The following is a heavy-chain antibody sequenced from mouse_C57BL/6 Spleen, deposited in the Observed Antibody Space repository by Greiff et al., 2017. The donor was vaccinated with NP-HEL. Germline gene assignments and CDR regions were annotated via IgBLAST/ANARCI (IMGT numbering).Heavy chain of an antibody. Sequence: VQLQQSGPELVKPGASVKISCKASGYTFTDYYMNWVKQSHGKSLEWIGDINPNNGGTSYNQKFKGKATLTVDKSSSTAYMELRSLTSEDSAVYYCARKRDGYYGGFAYWGQGTLVTVSA. CDR1: GYTFTDYY. J-gene: IGHJ3*01. CDR3: ARKRDGYYGGFAY. V-gene: IGHV1-26*01. D-gene: IGHD2-3*01. CDR2: INPNNGGT.